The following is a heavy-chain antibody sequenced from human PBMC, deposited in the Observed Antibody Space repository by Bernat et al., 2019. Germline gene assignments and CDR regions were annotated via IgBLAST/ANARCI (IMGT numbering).Heavy chain of an antibody. D-gene: IGHD4-11*01. V-gene: IGHV4-39*01. Sequence: QLQLQESGPGLVKPSETLSLICTVSGGSISSSSYYWGWIRQPPGKGLEWIGSIYYSGSTYYNPSLKSRVTISVDTSKNQFSLKLSSVTAADTAVYYCARRGTTVTTEPKGPIDYWGQGTLVTVSS. CDR2: IYYSGST. J-gene: IGHJ4*02. CDR3: ARRGTTVTTEPKGPIDY. CDR1: GGSISSSSYY.